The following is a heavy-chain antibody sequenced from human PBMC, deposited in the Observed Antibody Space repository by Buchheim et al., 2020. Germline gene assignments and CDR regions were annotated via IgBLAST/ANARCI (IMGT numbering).Heavy chain of an antibody. Sequence: QVQLVQSGAEVKKPGASVKVSCKASGYTFTSYYMHWVRQAPGQGLEWMGIINPSGGSTSYTQKFQGRVNMTRDTSTSTVYMELSSLRSEDTAVYYCARSRRIAAAGYYFDYWGQGTL. CDR2: INPSGGST. CDR3: ARSRRIAAAGYYFDY. J-gene: IGHJ4*02. CDR1: GYTFTSYY. D-gene: IGHD6-13*01. V-gene: IGHV1-46*01.